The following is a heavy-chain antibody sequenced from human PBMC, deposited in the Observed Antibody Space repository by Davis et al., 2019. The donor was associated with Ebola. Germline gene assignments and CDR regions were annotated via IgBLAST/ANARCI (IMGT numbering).Heavy chain of an antibody. Sequence: AASVKVSCKASGYTFTRYAMHWVRQAPGQRLEWMGWINAGNGNTKYSQKFQGRVTITRDTSASTVYMELSSLRSEDTAVYYCARDLATPKGVQWEVSLNYWGQGTLVTVSS. CDR1: GYTFTRYA. V-gene: IGHV1-3*01. CDR3: ARDLATPKGVQWEVSLNY. CDR2: INAGNGNT. J-gene: IGHJ4*02. D-gene: IGHD1-26*01.